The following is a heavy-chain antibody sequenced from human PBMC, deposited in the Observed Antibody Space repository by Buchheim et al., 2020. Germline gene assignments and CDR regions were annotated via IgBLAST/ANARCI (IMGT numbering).Heavy chain of an antibody. V-gene: IGHV1-2*02. D-gene: IGHD3-3*01. CDR2: INPNSGGT. CDR3: ARDPPILVTIPAGSDY. J-gene: IGHJ4*02. CDR1: GYIFTAYY. Sequence: QVQLVQSGAEMKKPGASVKVSCKASGYIFTAYYIFWVRQAPGQGLEWMGWINPNSGGTVYAEKFQGRVTMTSDTSINTVYMELSNLRSDDTAFYYCARDPPILVTIPAGSDYWGQGTL.